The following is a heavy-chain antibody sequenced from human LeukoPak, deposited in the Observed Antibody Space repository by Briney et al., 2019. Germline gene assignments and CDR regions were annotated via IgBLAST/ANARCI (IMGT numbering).Heavy chain of an antibody. J-gene: IGHJ4*02. D-gene: IGHD3-3*01. Sequence: ASVKVSCKASGYTFTSYDINWVRQATGQGLEWMGWMNPNSGNTGYAQKFQGRVTITRNTSISTAYMELSSLRSEDTAVCYCARRSGYSYYFDYWGQGTLVTVSS. V-gene: IGHV1-8*03. CDR3: ARRSGYSYYFDY. CDR1: GYTFTSYD. CDR2: MNPNSGNT.